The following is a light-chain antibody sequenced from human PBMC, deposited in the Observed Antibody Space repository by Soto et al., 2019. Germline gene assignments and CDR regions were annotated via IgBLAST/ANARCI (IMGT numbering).Light chain of an antibody. CDR1: QGISSY. V-gene: IGKV1-9*01. CDR3: QQLNSYPLT. Sequence: DIQLTQSPSFLSASVGDRVTITCRASQGISSYLAWYQQKPGKAPKLLIYTASTLQSGVPSRFSGSGSGTEFTLTISSLQAEDFATYYCQQLNSYPLTFGQGTTLEIK. CDR2: TAS. J-gene: IGKJ2*01.